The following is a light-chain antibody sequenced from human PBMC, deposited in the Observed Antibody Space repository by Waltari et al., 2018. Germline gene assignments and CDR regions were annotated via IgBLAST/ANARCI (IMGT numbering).Light chain of an antibody. CDR2: RAS. CDR1: QSINRW. J-gene: IGKJ1*01. Sequence: DIQMTQSPSTLSASVGDTVSITCRASQSINRWLAWYQQKPGKAPNRLIYRASTLESGVPSRFSGSESGAEFTLTISGLQPDDFATYYCQQYSDDWTFGQGTKVEIK. V-gene: IGKV1-5*03. CDR3: QQYSDDWT.